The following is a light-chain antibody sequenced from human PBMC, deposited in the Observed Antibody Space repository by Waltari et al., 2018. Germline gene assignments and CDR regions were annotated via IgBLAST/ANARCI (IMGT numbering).Light chain of an antibody. CDR2: EDN. J-gene: IGLJ7*01. CDR3: GTWDSSLSGAV. V-gene: IGLV1-51*02. CDR1: PSNIGNNS. Sequence: QSVLTQPPSVSAAPGQRVTIPCSGGPSNIGNNSVPWYRQFPGTAPKLLIHEDNERPSGVPGRFSGSKSGTSATLDITGLQAGDEADYYCGTWDSSLSGAVFGGGTHLTVL.